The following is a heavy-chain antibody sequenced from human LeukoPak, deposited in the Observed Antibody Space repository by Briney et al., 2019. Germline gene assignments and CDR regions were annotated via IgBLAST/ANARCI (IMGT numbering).Heavy chain of an antibody. Sequence: PSETLSLTCAVYGGSFSGYYWSWIRQPPGKGLEWIGEINHSGSTNYNPSLKSRVTISVDTSKNQFSLKLSSVTAADTAVYYCARGSPGGFDVVVVAATGGYFDYWGQGTLVTVSP. V-gene: IGHV4-34*01. CDR3: ARGSPGGFDVVVVAATGGYFDY. J-gene: IGHJ4*02. D-gene: IGHD2-15*01. CDR2: INHSGST. CDR1: GGSFSGYY.